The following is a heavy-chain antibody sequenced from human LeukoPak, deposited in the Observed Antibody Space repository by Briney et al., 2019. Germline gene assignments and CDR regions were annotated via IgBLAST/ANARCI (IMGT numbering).Heavy chain of an antibody. V-gene: IGHV5-51*01. Sequence: GESLKISCKGSGYSFTSYWIGWARQMPGKGLEWMGIIYPGDSDTRYSPSLQGQVTISADKSISTAYLQWSSLKASDTAMYYCARTITYGGYASDYWGQGTLVTVSP. J-gene: IGHJ4*02. CDR2: IYPGDSDT. CDR1: GYSFTSYW. D-gene: IGHD5-12*01. CDR3: ARTITYGGYASDY.